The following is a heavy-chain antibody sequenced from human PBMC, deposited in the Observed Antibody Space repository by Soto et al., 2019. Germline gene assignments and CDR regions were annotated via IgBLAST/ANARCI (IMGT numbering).Heavy chain of an antibody. Sequence: PSETLSLTCSFSGCSVSSGGYFLTWIRQLPGKGLEWIGYIYHSGSTYYNPSLKSRVTISVDRSKNQFSLKLSSVTAADTAVYYCARAIGWFGELLGGYYFDYWGQGTLVTVSS. CDR2: IYHSGST. D-gene: IGHD3-10*01. J-gene: IGHJ4*02. CDR1: GCSVSSGGYF. CDR3: ARAIGWFGELLGGYYFDY. V-gene: IGHV4-30-2*01.